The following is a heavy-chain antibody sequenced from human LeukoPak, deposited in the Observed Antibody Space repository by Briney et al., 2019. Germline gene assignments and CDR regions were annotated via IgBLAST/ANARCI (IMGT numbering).Heavy chain of an antibody. CDR2: INHSGST. D-gene: IGHD6-19*01. J-gene: IGHJ3*02. CDR1: GGPFSGYY. Sequence: SETLSLTCAVYGGPFSGYYWRWIRHPPGKGLEWIGEINHSGSTNYNPPLERRVTISVDTSKNQFSLKQSSVTAAHTAVYYWARGWPAWWLVKRNAFDIWGQGTMVTVS. CDR3: ARGWPAWWLVKRNAFDI. V-gene: IGHV4-34*01.